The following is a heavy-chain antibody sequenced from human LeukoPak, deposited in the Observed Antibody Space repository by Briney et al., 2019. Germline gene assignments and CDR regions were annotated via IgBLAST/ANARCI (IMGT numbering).Heavy chain of an antibody. D-gene: IGHD2-8*01. CDR3: ARAGWSHGWFDP. Sequence: PSETLSLTCTVSGGSISSYYWSWIRQPPGKRLEWIGYIYYSGSTNYNPSLKSRVTISVDTSKDQFSLKLSSVTAADTAVYYCARAGWSHGWFDPWGQGTLVTVSS. CDR2: IYYSGST. J-gene: IGHJ5*02. V-gene: IGHV4-59*01. CDR1: GGSISSYY.